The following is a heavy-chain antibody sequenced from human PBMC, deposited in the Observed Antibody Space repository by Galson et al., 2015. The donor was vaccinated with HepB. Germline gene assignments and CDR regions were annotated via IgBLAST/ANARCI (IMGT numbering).Heavy chain of an antibody. CDR3: AMGHCYARSGYYTGLRSYFDS. V-gene: IGHV6-1*01. J-gene: IGHJ4*02. CDR1: GDSVSTYSAA. CDR2: TYFRSKWYS. D-gene: IGHD3-22*01. Sequence: CAISGDSVSTYSAAWIWIRQSPSRGLEWLGRTYFRSKWYSDKAESVKSRIIINTDTSKNQFSLHLKSVTPEDSGMYHCAMGHCYARSGYYTGLRSYFDSWGQGTLITVSS.